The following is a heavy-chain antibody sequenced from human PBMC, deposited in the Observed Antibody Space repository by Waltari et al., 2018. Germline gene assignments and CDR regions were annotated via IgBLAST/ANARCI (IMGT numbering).Heavy chain of an antibody. CDR2: IYATGST. Sequence: QLQESGPGLVKPSETLSLTCTVSGGSISTYYWSWIRQPAGKGLEWIGRIYATGSTNYNPSLKSRVTMSVDTSKNQFSLKLSSVTAADTAVYYCARLPYNNIYFYYYMDVWGKGTTVTVSS. CDR3: ARLPYNNIYFYYYMDV. CDR1: GGSISTYY. V-gene: IGHV4-4*07. D-gene: IGHD3-10*01. J-gene: IGHJ6*03.